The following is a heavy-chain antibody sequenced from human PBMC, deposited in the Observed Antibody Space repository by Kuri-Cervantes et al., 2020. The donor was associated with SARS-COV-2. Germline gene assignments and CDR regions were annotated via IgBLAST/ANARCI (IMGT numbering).Heavy chain of an antibody. CDR2: IYYSGST. V-gene: IGHV4-39*07. CDR1: GGSISSSSYY. J-gene: IGHJ2*01. D-gene: IGHD2-15*01. Sequence: ESLKISCTVSGGSISSSSYYWGWIRQPPGKGLEWIGSIYYSGSTYYNPSLKSRVTISVDTSKNQFSLKPSSVTAADTAVYYCARVAVVVVAADWYFDLWGRGTLVTVSS. CDR3: ARVAVVVVAADWYFDL.